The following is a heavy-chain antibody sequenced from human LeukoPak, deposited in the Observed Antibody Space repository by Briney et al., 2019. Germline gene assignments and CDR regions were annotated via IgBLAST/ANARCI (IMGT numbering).Heavy chain of an antibody. D-gene: IGHD2-2*01. V-gene: IGHV3-15*07. CDR3: TTDLSTKIVVVPAAIAHRDY. CDR2: IKSKTDGGTT. Sequence: GGSLRLSCAASGFTFSNAWMNWVRQAPGKGLEWVSRIKSKTDGGTTDYAAPVKGRFTISRDDSKNTLYLQMSSLKTEDTAVYYCTTDLSTKIVVVPAAIAHRDYWGQGTLVTVSS. J-gene: IGHJ4*02. CDR1: GFTFSNAW.